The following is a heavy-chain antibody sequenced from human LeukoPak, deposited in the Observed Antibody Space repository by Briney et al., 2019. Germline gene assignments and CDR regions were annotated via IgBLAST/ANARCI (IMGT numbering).Heavy chain of an antibody. J-gene: IGHJ6*03. CDR1: GFTFSSYW. V-gene: IGHV3-7*01. Sequence: GGSLRLSCAASGFTFSSYWMSWVRQAPGKGLEWVANIKQDGSEKYYVDSVKGRFTISRDNAKNSLYLQMNSLRAEDTAVYYCARAVLGLPPNYYCYYYMDVWGKGTTVTVSS. CDR2: IKQDGSEK. CDR3: ARAVLGLPPNYYCYYYMDV. D-gene: IGHD3/OR15-3a*01.